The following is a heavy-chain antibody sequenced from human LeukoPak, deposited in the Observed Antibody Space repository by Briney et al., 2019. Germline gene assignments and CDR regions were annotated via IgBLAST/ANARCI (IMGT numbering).Heavy chain of an antibody. D-gene: IGHD2-15*01. CDR3: AKVIEPGYCSGGSCYSGFLG. CDR2: ISGSGGST. J-gene: IGHJ4*02. CDR1: GFTFSSYA. V-gene: IGHV3-23*01. Sequence: PGGSLRLSCAASGFTFSSYAMSWVRQAPGKGLEWVSAISGSGGSTYYADSVKGRFTISRDNSKNTLYLQMNSLRAEDTAVYYCAKVIEPGYCSGGSCYSGFLGWGQGTLVTVSS.